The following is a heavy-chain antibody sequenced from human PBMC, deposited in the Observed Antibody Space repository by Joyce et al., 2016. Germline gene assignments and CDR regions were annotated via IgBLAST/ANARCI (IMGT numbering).Heavy chain of an antibody. CDR2: RKPNIGGT. D-gene: IGHD3-10*01. Sequence: QVQLVQSGAEVKKHGASVKVSFKASGYTFTGYSIHWVRHGPGQGLEWVGWRKPNIGGTNSAEKFQGRCTMTRDTSISTAYMEVNRLRSADTAVYYCAGDRYRITMVRGVYYYGMGVWGQGTTVTVSS. CDR1: GYTFTGYS. V-gene: IGHV1-2*02. J-gene: IGHJ6*02. CDR3: AGDRYRITMVRGVYYYGMGV.